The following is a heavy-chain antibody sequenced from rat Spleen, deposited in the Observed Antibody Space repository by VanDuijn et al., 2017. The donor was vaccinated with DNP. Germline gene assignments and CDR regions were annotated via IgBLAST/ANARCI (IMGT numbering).Heavy chain of an antibody. J-gene: IGHJ3*01. V-gene: IGHV5-20*01. CDR3: ATQGQLGITWFAY. D-gene: IGHD1-5*01. CDR1: GFTFSDYY. CDR2: ISYDGGST. Sequence: EVQLVESGGGLVQPGRSMKLSCAVSGFTFSDYYMAWVRQAPTKGLDWVASISYDGGSTYYRDSVKGRFTISRDIAKSTLYLQMDSLRSEDTATYYCATQGQLGITWFAYWGQGTLVTVSS.